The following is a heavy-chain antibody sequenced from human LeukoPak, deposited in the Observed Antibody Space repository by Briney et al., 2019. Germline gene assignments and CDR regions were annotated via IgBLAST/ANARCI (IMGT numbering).Heavy chain of an antibody. J-gene: IGHJ5*02. V-gene: IGHV4-59*01. CDR3: ARVVRVRSIWFDP. Sequence: PSETLSLTCTVSGGSISSYYWSWIRQPPGKGLEWIGYIYYSGSTNYNPYLKSRVTISVDTSKNQFSLKLSSVTAADTAVYYCARVVRVRSIWFDPWGQGTLVTVSS. CDR2: IYYSGST. CDR1: GGSISSYY. D-gene: IGHD3-10*01.